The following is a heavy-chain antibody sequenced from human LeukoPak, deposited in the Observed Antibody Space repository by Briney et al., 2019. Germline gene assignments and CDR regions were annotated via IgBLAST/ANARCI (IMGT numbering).Heavy chain of an antibody. V-gene: IGHV3-7*01. CDR2: IKQDGSQT. CDR1: GFTFSSNW. CDR3: STHVTWNYPN. D-gene: IGHD1-7*01. J-gene: IGHJ4*02. Sequence: GGSLRLSCAASGFTFSSNWMSWVRQAPGKGLEWVANIKQDGSQTYYVDSVKGRFTISRDNAKNSLYLQMNSLRVEDTAVYYCSTHVTWNYPNWGQGTLVTVSS.